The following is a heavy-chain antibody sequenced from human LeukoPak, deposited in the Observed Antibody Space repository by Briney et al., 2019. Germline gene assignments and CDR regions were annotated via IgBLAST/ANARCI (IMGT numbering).Heavy chain of an antibody. CDR2: ISYDGSNK. Sequence: GGSLRLSCAASGFTFSSYVMHWGRQAPGKGLEWVAVISYDGSNKYYADSVKGRFTISRDNSKNTLYLHMNSLRAEDTAVYYLAKDITNGFVGVTATPDYWGQGTLVTVSS. D-gene: IGHD2-21*02. J-gene: IGHJ4*02. CDR1: GFTFSSYV. CDR3: AKDITNGFVGVTATPDY. V-gene: IGHV3-30*18.